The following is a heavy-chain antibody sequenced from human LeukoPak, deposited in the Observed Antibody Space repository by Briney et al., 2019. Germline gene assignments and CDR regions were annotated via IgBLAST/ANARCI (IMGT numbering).Heavy chain of an antibody. V-gene: IGHV4-39*01. D-gene: IGHD6-19*01. Sequence: SETLSLTCTVSGGSISSGNYYWGWIRQPPGKGLEWIGSIYYSGSTYYNPSLKSRVTMSVDTSKNQFSLKLSSVTAADTAVYYCARRSGWYNGHYYYYYYMDVWGKGTTVTISS. J-gene: IGHJ6*03. CDR2: IYYSGST. CDR3: ARRSGWYNGHYYYYYYMDV. CDR1: GGSISSGNYY.